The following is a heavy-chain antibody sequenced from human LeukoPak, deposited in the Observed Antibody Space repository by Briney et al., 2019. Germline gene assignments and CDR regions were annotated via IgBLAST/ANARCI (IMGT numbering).Heavy chain of an antibody. CDR3: AKRMGGTFDY. V-gene: IGHV4-39*07. Sequence: SETLSLTCTVSGGSISSSSYYWGWIRQPPGKGLEWIGSIYYSGSTYYNPSLKSRVTISVDTSKNQFSLKLSSVTAADTAVYYCAKRMGGTFDYWGQGTLVTVSS. D-gene: IGHD3-16*01. CDR1: GGSISSSSYY. CDR2: IYYSGST. J-gene: IGHJ4*02.